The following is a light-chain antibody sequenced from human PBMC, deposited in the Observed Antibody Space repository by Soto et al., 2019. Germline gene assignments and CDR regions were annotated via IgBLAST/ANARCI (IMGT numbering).Light chain of an antibody. V-gene: IGLV2-18*01. Sequence: LTQPPSVSGSPGQSVTISCTGTSSDVGSDNRVSWYQQPPGAAPRLMLYQVSNRPSGVPDRFSGSKPGYTASLTNSGLQIDDEADYYCTLYRNNNTVFGTGTNLTVL. CDR1: SSDVGSDNR. CDR2: QVS. J-gene: IGLJ1*01. CDR3: TLYRNNNTV.